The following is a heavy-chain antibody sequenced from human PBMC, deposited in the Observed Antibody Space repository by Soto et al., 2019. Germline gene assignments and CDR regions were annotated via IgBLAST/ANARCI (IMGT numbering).Heavy chain of an antibody. D-gene: IGHD3-22*01. CDR1: GGSITNSGYY. J-gene: IGHJ4*02. CDR3: ARTPDSSGYYFAY. V-gene: IGHV4-39*01. CDR2: IFYSGST. Sequence: QLQLQESGPGLVKPSETLSLTCTVSGGSITNSGYYWGWVRQPPGKGLEWIGSIFYSGSTHYKPSLHSRVTISGDTSKNQFSLKLSSVTAADTAVYYCARTPDSSGYYFAYWGQGTLVTVSS.